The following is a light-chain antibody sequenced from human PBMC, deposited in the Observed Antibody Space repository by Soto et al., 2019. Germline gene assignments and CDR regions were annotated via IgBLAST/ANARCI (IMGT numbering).Light chain of an antibody. CDR1: QGISNY. J-gene: IGKJ1*01. CDR2: AAS. Sequence: DIQMTQSPSSLSASVGDRVTITCRASQGISNYLAWYQQKPGKVPKLLIYAASTLQSGVPSRFSGSGSGTDFTLTICSLEPEDVVNYYCQKYNPGTFGQGTKVEIK. CDR3: QKYNPGT. V-gene: IGKV1-27*01.